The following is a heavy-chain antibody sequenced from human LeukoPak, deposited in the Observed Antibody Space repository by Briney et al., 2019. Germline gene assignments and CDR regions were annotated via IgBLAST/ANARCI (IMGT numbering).Heavy chain of an antibody. CDR3: ARPQSSSGYYWPFDD. D-gene: IGHD3-22*01. J-gene: IGHJ4*02. CDR2: ISPSSGT. V-gene: IGHV3-23*01. Sequence: GGSLRLSCAASGFTFSSYAMRWVRQAPGKGLEWVSAISPSSGTFYADSVKGRFTISRDNSKNTLYLQINSLRAEDTAVYYCARPQSSSGYYWPFDDWGQGTLVTVSS. CDR1: GFTFSSYA.